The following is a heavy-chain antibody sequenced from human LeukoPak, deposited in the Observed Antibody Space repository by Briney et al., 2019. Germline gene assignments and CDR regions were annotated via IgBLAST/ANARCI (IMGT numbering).Heavy chain of an antibody. Sequence: GGSVSLSCAASGFTVSSFWMRCVRQAAGNGLEWVAYIGQDVGEKHYVDSVKGRFTISRDNAKNSLYLQMNSLRAEDTAVYYCTRDDRVYCSGGSCYGYYFDYWGQGTLVTVSS. D-gene: IGHD2-15*01. V-gene: IGHV3-7*03. CDR1: GFTVSSFW. CDR3: TRDDRVYCSGGSCYGYYFDY. CDR2: IGQDVGEK. J-gene: IGHJ4*02.